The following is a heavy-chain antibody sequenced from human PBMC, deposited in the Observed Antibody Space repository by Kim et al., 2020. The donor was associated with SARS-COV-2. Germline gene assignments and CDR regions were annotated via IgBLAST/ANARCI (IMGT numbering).Heavy chain of an antibody. CDR1: GFSFSRHD. V-gene: IGHV3-23*01. CDR3: AKDLLDCTGGSCYRFNY. CDR2: ISGSGGST. J-gene: IGHJ6*01. Sequence: GGSLRLSCAASGFSFSRHDMTWVRQRPGKGLEWVSAISGSGGSTYNADSVQGRFTVSRDISTNTLFLQMNSLRPGDTAVYFCAKDLLDCTGGSCYRFNY. D-gene: IGHD2-15*01.